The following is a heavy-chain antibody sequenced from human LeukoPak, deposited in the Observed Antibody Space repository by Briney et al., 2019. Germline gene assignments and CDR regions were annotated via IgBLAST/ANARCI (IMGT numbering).Heavy chain of an antibody. CDR2: ISYDGSNK. CDR3: ARGGLWGYCSSTSCYTLDY. V-gene: IGHV3-30-3*01. Sequence: GGSLRLSCAASGFTFSSYAMHWVRQAPGKGLEWVAVISYDGSNKYYADSVKGRFTISRDNSKNTLYLQMNSLRAEDTAVYYCARGGLWGYCSSTSCYTLDYWGQGTLVTVSS. J-gene: IGHJ4*02. CDR1: GFTFSSYA. D-gene: IGHD2-2*02.